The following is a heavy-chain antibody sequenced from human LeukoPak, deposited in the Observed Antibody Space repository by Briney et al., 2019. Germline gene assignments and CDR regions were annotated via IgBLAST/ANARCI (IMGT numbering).Heavy chain of an antibody. CDR1: GFTFSSSA. V-gene: IGHV1-58*02. D-gene: IGHD3-22*01. Sequence: GASVKVSCKASGFTFSSSAMQWVRQARGQRLEWIGWIVVGSGNTNYAQKFQERVTITRDMSTSTAYMELSSLRSEDTAVYYCAAEGQYYYDSSGYYSDAFDIWGQGTMVTVSS. CDR3: AAEGQYYYDSSGYYSDAFDI. J-gene: IGHJ3*02. CDR2: IVVGSGNT.